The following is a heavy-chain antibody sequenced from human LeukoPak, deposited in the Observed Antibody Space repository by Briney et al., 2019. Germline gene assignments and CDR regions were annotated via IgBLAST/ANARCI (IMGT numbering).Heavy chain of an antibody. Sequence: PGGSLRLSCAASGCTFSSYSMHWVRQAPGKGLEWISYISSGSVTIYYADSVKGRFTISRDNAKNSLYLQMHSLRDEDTAVYYCARGDRDGYNYLCDSWGQGTLVTASS. CDR2: ISSGSVTI. CDR1: GCTFSSYS. CDR3: ARGDRDGYNYLCDS. D-gene: IGHD5-24*01. J-gene: IGHJ4*02. V-gene: IGHV3-48*02.